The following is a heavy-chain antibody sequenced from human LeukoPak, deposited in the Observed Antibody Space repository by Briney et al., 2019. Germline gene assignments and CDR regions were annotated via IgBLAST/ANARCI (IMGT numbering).Heavy chain of an antibody. CDR1: GYTFTGYY. CDR3: VRAYSSSWYDYFDY. V-gene: IGHV1-46*01. CDR2: INPSGGST. Sequence: ASVKVSCKASGYTFTGYYMHWVRQAPGQGLEWMGIINPSGGSTSYAQKFQGRVTMTRDTSTRTVYMELSSLRSEDTAVFYCVRAYSSSWYDYFDYWGQGTLVTVSS. J-gene: IGHJ4*02. D-gene: IGHD6-13*01.